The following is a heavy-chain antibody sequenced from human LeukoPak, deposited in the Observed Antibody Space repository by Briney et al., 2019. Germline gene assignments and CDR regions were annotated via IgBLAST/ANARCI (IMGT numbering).Heavy chain of an antibody. CDR1: GGSISSYY. V-gene: IGHV4-4*07. J-gene: IGHJ4*02. CDR3: ARENSGSYREFDY. CDR2: IFTSGST. Sequence: SETLSLTCTVSGGSISSYYWSWIRQPAGKGLEWIGRIFTSGSTNYNASLKSRVSMSVDTSKNQFSLKLSSVTAADTAVFYCARENSGSYREFDYWGQGTLVTVSS. D-gene: IGHD1-26*01.